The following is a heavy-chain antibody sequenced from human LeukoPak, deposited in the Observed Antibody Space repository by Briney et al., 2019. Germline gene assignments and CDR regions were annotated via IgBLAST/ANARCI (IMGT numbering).Heavy chain of an antibody. CDR2: INPNSSGT. CDR3: ASALAAAGEAIDY. D-gene: IGHD6-13*01. Sequence: ASVKLSCNGSGSTFTIYYMHWIRQAPGQGIEWLGWINPNSSGTNYEQKSQGRVTMTRATSTSTAYMELSRLTSADTAVYDCASALAAAGEAIDYWGQGTLVTVSS. CDR1: GSTFTIYY. J-gene: IGHJ4*02. V-gene: IGHV1-2*02.